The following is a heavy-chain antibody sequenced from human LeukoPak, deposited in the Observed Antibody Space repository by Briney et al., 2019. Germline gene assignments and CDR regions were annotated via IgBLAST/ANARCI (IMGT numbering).Heavy chain of an antibody. CDR3: AKDWGAVAGTAYFG. V-gene: IGHV3-48*02. CDR1: GFTFSNYN. J-gene: IGHJ4*02. Sequence: GGSLRLSCAASGFTFSNYNMNWVRQAPGKGLEWVSYTSGSSSTTSYADSVKGRFTISRDNAKNSLYLQMNSLRDDDTAVYYCAKDWGAVAGTAYFGWGQGTLVTVSS. D-gene: IGHD6-19*01. CDR2: TSGSSSTT.